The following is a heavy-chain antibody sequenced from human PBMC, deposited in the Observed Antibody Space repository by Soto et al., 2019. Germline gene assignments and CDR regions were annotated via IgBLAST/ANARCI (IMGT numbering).Heavy chain of an antibody. CDR2: IYYSGST. V-gene: IGHV4-59*08. CDR3: ARHIYVATTPFDY. CDR1: GGSISSYY. J-gene: IGHJ4*02. Sequence: PSETLSLTCTVSGGSISSYYWSWIRQPPGKGLEWIGYIYYSGSTNYNPSLKSRVTISVDTSKNQFSLKLSSVTAADTAVYYCARHIYVATTPFDYWGQGTLVTVSS. D-gene: IGHD5-12*01.